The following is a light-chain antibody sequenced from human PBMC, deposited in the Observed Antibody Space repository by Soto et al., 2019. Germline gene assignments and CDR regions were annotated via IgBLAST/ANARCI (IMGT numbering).Light chain of an antibody. CDR1: SSDVGGYNY. V-gene: IGLV2-14*01. J-gene: IGLJ2*01. CDR3: CSYTSSSTVV. Sequence: QSALTQPASVSGSPGQTITISCTGTSSDVGGYNYVSWYQQHPGKAPKLMIYDVSNRPSGVSNRFSGSKSGNSASLTISGLQDEEEADYYCCSYTSSSTVVFGGGTKLTVL. CDR2: DVS.